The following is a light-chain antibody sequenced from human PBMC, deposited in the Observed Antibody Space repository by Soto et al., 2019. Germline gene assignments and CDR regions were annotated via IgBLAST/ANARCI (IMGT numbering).Light chain of an antibody. V-gene: IGKV3-20*01. CDR1: ESVYSSS. J-gene: IGKJ2*01. CDR2: ATS. Sequence: EVVLTQSPGTLSLSPGEGATLSCRANESVYSSSLPWYRQKPAQAPKVLIYATSRRATGIPDRISGSGSGTDFTLSISRLEPEDFAVYYCQHYGSSPPSTVFGQGTKLEIK. CDR3: QHYGSSPPSTV.